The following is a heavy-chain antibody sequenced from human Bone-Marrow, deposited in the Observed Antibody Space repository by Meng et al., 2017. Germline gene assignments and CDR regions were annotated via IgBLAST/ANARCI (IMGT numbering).Heavy chain of an antibody. V-gene: IGHV7-4-1*02. Sequence: QLPQVQSVCEMKKPGASVTVPCKASIYTFTSYAMNWVRQAPGQGLEWMGWINTNTGNPTYAQGFTGRFVFSLDTSVSTAYLQISSLKAEDTAVYYCARVVRDSSGSSRLNYWGQGTLVTVSS. CDR2: INTNTGNP. D-gene: IGHD3-22*01. CDR3: ARVVRDSSGSSRLNY. CDR1: IYTFTSYA. J-gene: IGHJ4*02.